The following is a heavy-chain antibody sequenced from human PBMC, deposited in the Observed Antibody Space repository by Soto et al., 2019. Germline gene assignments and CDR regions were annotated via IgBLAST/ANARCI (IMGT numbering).Heavy chain of an antibody. CDR2: FYPGDSTS. J-gene: IGHJ3*02. CDR1: GYSFISYW. V-gene: IGHV5-51*01. CDR3: ARIIGYCRNNDCSWTFDI. D-gene: IGHD2-2*03. Sequence: GESLKISCKTSGYSFISYWVAWVRQKPGRGLEWMGTFYPGDSTSTYSPSFQGQVTISVDKSISTAYLHLSSLKASDTAMYYCARIIGYCRNNDCSWTFDIWGQGTTVTVSS.